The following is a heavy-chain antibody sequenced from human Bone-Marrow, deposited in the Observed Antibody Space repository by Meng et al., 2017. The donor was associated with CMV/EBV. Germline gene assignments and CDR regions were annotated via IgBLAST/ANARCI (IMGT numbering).Heavy chain of an antibody. CDR2: IRYDGSNK. Sequence: GGSLRLSCAASGFTFSSYGMHWVRQAPGKGLEWVAFIRYDGSNKYYADSVKGRLTISRDNSKNTLYLQMNSLRAEDTAVYYCRVMVRGVPPSFFDYWGQGTLVTVSS. CDR1: GFTFSSYG. CDR3: RVMVRGVPPSFFDY. V-gene: IGHV3-30*02. J-gene: IGHJ4*02. D-gene: IGHD3-10*01.